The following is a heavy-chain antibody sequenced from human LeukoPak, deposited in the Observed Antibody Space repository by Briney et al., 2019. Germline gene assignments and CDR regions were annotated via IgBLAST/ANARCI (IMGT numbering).Heavy chain of an antibody. CDR1: GGSLSSYY. D-gene: IGHD3-10*01. CDR3: VRTNPQLWYGGYYYYMDV. CDR2: TSHSGNT. Sequence: PSETLSLTCAVYGGSLSSYYLSWVRQPPGKGLEWIGETSHSGNTKYDPALKSRVTISVDTSKNQFSLKLRSVTAADTVVYFCVRTNPQLWYGGYYYYMDVWGKGTTVTVSS. V-gene: IGHV4-34*01. J-gene: IGHJ6*03.